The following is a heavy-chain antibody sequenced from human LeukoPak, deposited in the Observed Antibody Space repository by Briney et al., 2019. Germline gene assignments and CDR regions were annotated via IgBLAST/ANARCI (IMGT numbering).Heavy chain of an antibody. CDR2: INHSRNT. V-gene: IGHV4-34*01. Sequence: SETLSLTCAVYGGSFSGYYWNWIRQPPGKGLEWIGEINHSRNTNYNPSLKSRVTISVDTSKNQFSLRLSSVTAADTAVYYCASTSSGYCTNGICSYFDYWGQGTLVTVSS. CDR3: ASTSSGYCTNGICSYFDY. D-gene: IGHD2-8*01. J-gene: IGHJ4*02. CDR1: GGSFSGYY.